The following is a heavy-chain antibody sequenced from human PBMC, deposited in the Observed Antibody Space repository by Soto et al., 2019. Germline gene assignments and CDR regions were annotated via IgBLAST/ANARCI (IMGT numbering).Heavy chain of an antibody. CDR2: IYYSGST. D-gene: IGHD3-22*01. V-gene: IGHV4-59*01. J-gene: IGHJ3*02. Sequence: QVQLQESGPGLVKPSETLSLTCTVSGGSISSYYWSWIRQPPGKGLEWIGYIYYSGSTNYNPSLKSRVTISVDTSKNQFSLKLSSVTAADTAVYYCAREVADYYDSSGYSGAFDIWGQGTMVTVSS. CDR3: AREVADYYDSSGYSGAFDI. CDR1: GGSISSYY.